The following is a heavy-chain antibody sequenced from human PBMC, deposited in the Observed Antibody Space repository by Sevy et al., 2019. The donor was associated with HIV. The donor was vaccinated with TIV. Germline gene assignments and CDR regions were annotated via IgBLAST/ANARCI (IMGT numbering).Heavy chain of an antibody. Sequence: GSLRLSCAASGFTFSSYSMNWVRQAPGKGLEWVSYISSSSSTIYYADSVKGRFTISRDNAKNSLYLQMNSLRDEDTAVYYCASDPGVMTDDAFDIWGQGTMVTVSS. CDR2: ISSSSSTI. D-gene: IGHD3-16*01. CDR3: ASDPGVMTDDAFDI. CDR1: GFTFSSYS. V-gene: IGHV3-48*02. J-gene: IGHJ3*02.